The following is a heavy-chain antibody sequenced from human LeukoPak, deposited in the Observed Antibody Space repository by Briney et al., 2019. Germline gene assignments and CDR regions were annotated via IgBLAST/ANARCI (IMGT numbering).Heavy chain of an antibody. J-gene: IGHJ4*02. D-gene: IGHD6-25*01. CDR3: ARSSGTGTFSY. Sequence: PSETLSLTCTVSGDSISRSTYYWAWIRQPPGKGLEWIGSVYYGRSPYFNPSLESRATIAVDTSKNHFSLKMSSVTAADTAVYYCARSSGTGTFSYWGQGTLVTVSS. V-gene: IGHV4-39*02. CDR1: GDSISRSTYY. CDR2: VYYGRSP.